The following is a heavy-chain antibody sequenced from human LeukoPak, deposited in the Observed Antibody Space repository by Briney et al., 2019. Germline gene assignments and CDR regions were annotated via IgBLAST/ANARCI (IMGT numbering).Heavy chain of an antibody. Sequence: PGGSLRLSCAASGFTFSSYAMSWVRQAPGKGLEWVSAISGSGGSTYYADSVKGRFTISRDNSRNSLYLQMNSLRAEDTALYYCARVISSTNWQGYDAFDIWGQGTMVTVSS. CDR3: ARVISSTNWQGYDAFDI. J-gene: IGHJ3*02. D-gene: IGHD2-2*01. CDR1: GFTFSSYA. CDR2: ISGSGGST. V-gene: IGHV3-23*01.